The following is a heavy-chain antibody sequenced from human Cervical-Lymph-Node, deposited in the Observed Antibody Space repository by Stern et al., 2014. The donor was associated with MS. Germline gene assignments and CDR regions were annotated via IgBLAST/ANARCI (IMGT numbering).Heavy chain of an antibody. CDR3: TKDRWEWELPYYLDY. J-gene: IGHJ4*02. Sequence: VQLLESGGGVVQPGRSLRLSCAASGFSFNRYGMHWVRQAPGKGLEWVAVISHDGNNKYYADSVKGRFTISRDNSKNTLYLQMNSLRAEDTAVYFCTKDRWEWELPYYLDYWGQGTLVTVSS. D-gene: IGHD1-26*01. CDR2: ISHDGNNK. V-gene: IGHV3-30*18. CDR1: GFSFNRYG.